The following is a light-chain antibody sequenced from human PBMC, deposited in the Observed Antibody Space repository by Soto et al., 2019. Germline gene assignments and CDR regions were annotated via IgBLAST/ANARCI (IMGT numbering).Light chain of an antibody. CDR2: ESS. V-gene: IGKV3-11*01. CDR1: QNVANY. CDR3: QQYVTLPLT. Sequence: EIVLTQSPATLSLSPGERATLSCRASQNVANYLDWYQQKPGQAPRLLIYESSNRATGIAARFSGSGSGTDFTLTISSLEPEDFAVYYCQQYVTLPLTFGGGTKVDIK. J-gene: IGKJ4*01.